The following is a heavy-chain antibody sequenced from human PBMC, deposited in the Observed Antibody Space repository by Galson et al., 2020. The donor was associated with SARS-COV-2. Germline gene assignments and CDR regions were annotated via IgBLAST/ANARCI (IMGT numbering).Heavy chain of an antibody. Sequence: SETLSLTCTVSGVSISTGSYYWSWIRQPAGKALEWIGRIYTRASTNYNPSLMSRVIISVDPSRNHFSLRLSSVTAADTAVYYCALPGYYSAFNIWGQGTMVTVSS. CDR1: GVSISTGSYY. J-gene: IGHJ3*02. V-gene: IGHV4-61*02. CDR3: ALPGYYSAFNI. D-gene: IGHD2-21*01. CDR2: IYTRAST.